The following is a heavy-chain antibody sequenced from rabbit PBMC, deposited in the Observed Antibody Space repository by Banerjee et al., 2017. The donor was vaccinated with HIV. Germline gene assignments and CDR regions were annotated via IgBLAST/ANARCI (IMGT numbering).Heavy chain of an antibody. Sequence: QSLEESGGDLVKPGASLTLTCKASGFDFSSNAMCWVRQAPGKGLEWIACIDDDSSGRSFYANWAKGRFTISKTSSTTVTLQMTSLTAADTATYFCAKNTYYFNLWGQGTLVTVS. CDR1: GFDFSSNA. V-gene: IGHV1S40*01. CDR2: IDDDSSGRS. CDR3: AKNTYYFNL. J-gene: IGHJ4*01. D-gene: IGHD8-1*01.